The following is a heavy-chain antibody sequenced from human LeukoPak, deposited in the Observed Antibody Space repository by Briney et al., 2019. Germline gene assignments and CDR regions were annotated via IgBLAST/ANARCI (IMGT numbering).Heavy chain of an antibody. V-gene: IGHV1-69*06. CDR2: IIPIFGTA. D-gene: IGHD3-10*01. CDR3: ASQGNMVRGVIIGSNYYYYMDV. Sequence: SVKVSCKASGGTFSSYAISWVRQAPGQGLEWMGGIIPIFGTANYAQKFQGRVTITADKSTSTAYMELSSLRSEDTAVYYCASQGNMVRGVIIGSNYYYYMDVWGKGTTVTVSS. J-gene: IGHJ6*03. CDR1: GGTFSSYA.